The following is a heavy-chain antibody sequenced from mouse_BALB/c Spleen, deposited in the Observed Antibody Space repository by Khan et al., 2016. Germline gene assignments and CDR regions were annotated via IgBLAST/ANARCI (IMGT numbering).Heavy chain of an antibody. CDR3: ARGGYRYEFAY. J-gene: IGHJ3*01. Sequence: VQLQQSGPELVKPGASVKISCKASGYLFTDYFMNWVMQSHGKSLEWIGRINPYNGDTFYNQKFKGKVTLTVDKSSSTAHMELRSLASEDSAVYYCARGGYRYEFAYGGQGTLVTVSA. V-gene: IGHV1-20*02. D-gene: IGHD2-14*01. CDR1: GYLFTDYF. CDR2: INPYNGDT.